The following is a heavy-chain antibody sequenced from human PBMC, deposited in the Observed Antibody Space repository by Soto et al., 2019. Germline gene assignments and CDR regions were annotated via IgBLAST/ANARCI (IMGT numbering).Heavy chain of an antibody. CDR2: MYFSGST. CDR1: GGSVSGYY. J-gene: IGHJ5*02. V-gene: IGHV4-59*02. CDR3: AREYSSGWARWFDP. Sequence: PSETLSLTCTVSGGSVSGYYWSWIRQPPGKGLEWIGYMYFSGSTSYNPSLKSRVTISVDTSKNQFSLKLSSVTAADTAVYYCAREYSSGWARWFDPWGQGTLVTVSS. D-gene: IGHD6-19*01.